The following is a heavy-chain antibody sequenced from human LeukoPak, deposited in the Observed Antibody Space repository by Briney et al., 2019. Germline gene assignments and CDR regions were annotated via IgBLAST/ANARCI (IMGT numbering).Heavy chain of an antibody. D-gene: IGHD3-22*01. J-gene: IGHJ6*02. CDR2: ISAYNGNT. Sequence: ASVKVSCKASGYTFTSYGISWVRQAPGQGLERMGWISAYNGNTNYAQKLQGRVTMTTDTSTSTAYMELRSLRSDDTAVYYCARNHDSSGYYYGYYYYGMDVWGQGTTVTVSS. CDR3: ARNHDSSGYYYGYYYYGMDV. CDR1: GYTFTSYG. V-gene: IGHV1-18*01.